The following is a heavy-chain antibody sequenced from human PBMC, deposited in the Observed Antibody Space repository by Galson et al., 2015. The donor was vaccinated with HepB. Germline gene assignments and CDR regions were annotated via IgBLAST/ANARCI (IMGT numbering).Heavy chain of an antibody. CDR1: GFTFTNFW. CDR2: IKQDGSEK. D-gene: IGHD3-10*01. CDR3: VRGFPRDY. J-gene: IGHJ4*02. V-gene: IGHV3-7*03. Sequence: SLRLSCAASGFTFTNFWMTWVRQAPGKGLEWVANIKQDGSEKYYLDSVKGRFTISTDNAKNSLYLQMNSLRAEDTAVYYCVRGFPRDYWGQGTLVTVSS.